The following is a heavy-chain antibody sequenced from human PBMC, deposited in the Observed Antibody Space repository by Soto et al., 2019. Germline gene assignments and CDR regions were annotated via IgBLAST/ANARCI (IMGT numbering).Heavy chain of an antibody. CDR2: ISTTGGST. V-gene: IGHV3-64D*06. D-gene: IGHD4-17*01. Sequence: EVQLVESGGRLVQPGGSLRLCCSASGFTFSNYAMHWVRQPPGKGLEYVSAISTTGGSTYYADSVKGRFTMSRDNSKNTLYLQMSSLTVEDTAVYYCVKEAWTTVTGFDSWGQGTLVTVSS. CDR1: GFTFSNYA. CDR3: VKEAWTTVTGFDS. J-gene: IGHJ4*02.